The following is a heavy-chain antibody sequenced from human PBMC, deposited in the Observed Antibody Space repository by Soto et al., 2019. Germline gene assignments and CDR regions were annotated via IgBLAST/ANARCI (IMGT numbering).Heavy chain of an antibody. V-gene: IGHV1-2*04. CDR2: INPNSGGT. CDR3: ARSPLFSSGWYYFDY. D-gene: IGHD6-19*01. J-gene: IGHJ4*02. CDR1: GYTFTGYY. Sequence: ASVKVSCKASGYTFTGYYMHWVRQAPGQGLEWMGWINPNSGGTNYAQKFQGWVTMTRDTSISTAYMELSRLRSDDTAVYYCARSPLFSSGWYYFDYWGQGTLVTVSS.